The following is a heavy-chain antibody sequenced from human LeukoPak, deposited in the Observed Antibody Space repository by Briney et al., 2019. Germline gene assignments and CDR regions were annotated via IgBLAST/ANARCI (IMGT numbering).Heavy chain of an antibody. CDR3: ARVVASTSIGS. V-gene: IGHV4-39*07. D-gene: IGHD2-15*01. J-gene: IGHJ4*02. CDR1: GGSISSSSYY. CDR2: IFHSGSV. Sequence: SETLSLTCTVSGGSISSSSYYWGWIRQPPGKGPEWIGSIFHSGSVYYNPSLKSRVTISVDPSKNRFSLKLTSVTAADTAVYYCARVVASTSIGSWGQGTLVTVSS.